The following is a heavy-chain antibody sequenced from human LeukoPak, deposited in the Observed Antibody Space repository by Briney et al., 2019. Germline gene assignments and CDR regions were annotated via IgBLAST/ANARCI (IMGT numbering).Heavy chain of an antibody. Sequence: ASVKASCKASGYTFTGYYMHWVRQAPGQGLEWMGWINPNSGGTNYAQKFQGRVTMTRDTSISTAYMELSRLRSDDTAVYYCARETQETYSSSWGLYDSHYYMDAWGKGTTVTVSS. CDR1: GYTFTGYY. J-gene: IGHJ6*03. D-gene: IGHD6-13*01. CDR3: ARETQETYSSSWGLYDSHYYMDA. CDR2: INPNSGGT. V-gene: IGHV1-2*02.